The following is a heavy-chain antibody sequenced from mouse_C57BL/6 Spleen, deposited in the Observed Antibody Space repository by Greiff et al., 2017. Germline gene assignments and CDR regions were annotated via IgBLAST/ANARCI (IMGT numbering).Heavy chain of an antibody. J-gene: IGHJ2*01. CDR3: TREDYDGGYYFDY. Sequence: QVQLQQSGAELVRPGASVTLSCKASGYTFTDYEMHWVKQTPVHGLEWIGAIDPETGGTAYNHKFKGKAILTADKSSSTASMELRSLTSEDSAVYYCTREDYDGGYYFDYWGQGTTLTVSS. V-gene: IGHV1-15*01. D-gene: IGHD2-4*01. CDR1: GYTFTDYE. CDR2: IDPETGGT.